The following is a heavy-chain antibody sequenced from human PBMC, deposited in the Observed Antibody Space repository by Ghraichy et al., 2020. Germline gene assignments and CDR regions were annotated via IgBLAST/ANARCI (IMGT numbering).Heavy chain of an antibody. V-gene: IGHV3-9*01. D-gene: IGHD6-13*01. CDR3: AKDGAEISSSWYYFDF. CDR1: GFTFDDYA. J-gene: IGHJ4*02. CDR2: ISLNSGSI. Sequence: SLNISCAASGFTFDDYAMHWVRQAPGKGLEWVSGISLNSGSIGYAASVKGRFTISRDNSKNSLYLQMNSLRAEDTALYYCAKDGAEISSSWYYFDFWGQGTLVTVSS.